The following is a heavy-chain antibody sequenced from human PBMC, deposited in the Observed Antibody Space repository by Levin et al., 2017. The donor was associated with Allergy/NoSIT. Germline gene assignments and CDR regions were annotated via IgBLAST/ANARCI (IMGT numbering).Heavy chain of an antibody. CDR2: INTDGSTT. Sequence: SCAVSGFTFSSYWMHWVRQAPGKGLVWVSRINTDGSTTNYADSVKGRFTISRDNAKNTLYLQMTSLRAEDTAVYYCAGGDSAGSYRDTLDIWGQGTMVTVSS. CDR3: AGGDSAGSYRDTLDI. V-gene: IGHV3-74*01. D-gene: IGHD3-10*01. CDR1: GFTFSSYW. J-gene: IGHJ3*02.